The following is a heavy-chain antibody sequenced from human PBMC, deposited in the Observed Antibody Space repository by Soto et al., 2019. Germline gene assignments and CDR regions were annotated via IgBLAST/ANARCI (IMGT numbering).Heavy chain of an antibody. V-gene: IGHV1-69*01. J-gene: IGHJ5*02. Sequence: QVQLVQSGAEVKKPGSSVKVSCKASGGTFRSFSINWVRQAPGPGLEWMGGISPMYATANYAQKFQGRVTITADESTSTAYMELSSLRSEDTAVYYCAGENPGYEGGGWFDPWGQGTLVTVSS. CDR1: GGTFRSFS. CDR3: AGENPGYEGGGWFDP. D-gene: IGHD3-16*01. CDR2: ISPMYATA.